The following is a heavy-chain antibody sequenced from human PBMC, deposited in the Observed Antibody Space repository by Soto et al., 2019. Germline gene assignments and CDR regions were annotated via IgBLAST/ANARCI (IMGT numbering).Heavy chain of an antibody. J-gene: IGHJ5*02. Sequence: KTWETLSLTGTVSGGSFSSGAYHWSWIRQYPGKGLEWIGSISYRGNTYYNPSLKSRLSMSVDTSKNQFSLNLTSVTAADTAVYFCARMSATGTRWFDPWGQGTQVTVSS. CDR2: ISYRGNT. CDR3: ARMSATGTRWFDP. V-gene: IGHV4-31*03. D-gene: IGHD6-13*01. CDR1: GGSFSSGAYH.